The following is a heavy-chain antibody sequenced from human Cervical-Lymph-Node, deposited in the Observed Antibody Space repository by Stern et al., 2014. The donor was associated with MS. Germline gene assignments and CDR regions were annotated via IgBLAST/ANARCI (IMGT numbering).Heavy chain of an antibody. CDR2: IYSDGST. V-gene: IGHV4-59*01. J-gene: IGHJ5*01. CDR3: ARVTGRGTRQNWFDS. Sequence: QLQLQESGPGLVKPSETVSLTCTVSGGSMSSKYWNWIRQPPGKGLEWIGYIYSDGSTNYNPSLKSRVIISLDTSTNQFSLSLTSVTAADTAVYCCARVTGRGTRQNWFDSWGQGTLVTVSS. CDR1: GGSMSSKY. D-gene: IGHD1-26*01.